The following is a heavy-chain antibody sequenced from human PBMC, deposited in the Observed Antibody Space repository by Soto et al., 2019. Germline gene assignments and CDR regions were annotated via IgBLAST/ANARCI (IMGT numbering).Heavy chain of an antibody. CDR3: AKVKDYSNHLLAYYYMDV. D-gene: IGHD4-4*01. CDR2: ISGSGGST. CDR1: GFTFSSYA. V-gene: IGHV3-23*01. J-gene: IGHJ6*03. Sequence: GGSLRLSCAASGFTFSSYAMSWVRQAPGKGLEWVSAISGSGGSTYYADSVKGRFTISRDNSKNTLYLQMNSLRAEDTAVYYCAKVKDYSNHLLAYYYMDVWGKGTTVTVSS.